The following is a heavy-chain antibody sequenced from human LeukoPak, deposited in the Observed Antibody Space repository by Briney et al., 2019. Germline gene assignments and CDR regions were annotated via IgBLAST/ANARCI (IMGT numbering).Heavy chain of an antibody. J-gene: IGHJ6*03. Sequence: ASVMVSRKASGGTFSSYAISWVRQAPGQGLEWMGGIIPIFGTANYAQKFQGRVTITTDESTSTAYMELSSLRSEDTAVYYCASGPGYSSSSDYYYYMDVWGKGTTVTVSS. CDR2: IIPIFGTA. CDR1: GGTFSSYA. D-gene: IGHD6-6*01. V-gene: IGHV1-69*05. CDR3: ASGPGYSSSSDYYYYMDV.